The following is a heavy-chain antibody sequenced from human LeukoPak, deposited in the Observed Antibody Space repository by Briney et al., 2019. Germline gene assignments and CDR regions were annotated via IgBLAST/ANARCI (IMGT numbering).Heavy chain of an antibody. D-gene: IGHD6-19*01. Sequence: ASVTVSCKASGYTFPSYGLSWVRQPPGQGLEGMGWISAYNGNTNYAQKLQGRVTMTTDTSTSTAYMELRSLRSDDTAVYYCAREIGIAVAGTIYYYYGMDVWGKGTTVTVSS. J-gene: IGHJ6*04. CDR3: AREIGIAVAGTIYYYYGMDV. CDR2: ISAYNGNT. V-gene: IGHV1-18*04. CDR1: GYTFPSYG.